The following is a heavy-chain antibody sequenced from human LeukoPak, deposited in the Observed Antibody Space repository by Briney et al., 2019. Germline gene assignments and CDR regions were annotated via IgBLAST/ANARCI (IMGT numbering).Heavy chain of an antibody. D-gene: IGHD4-17*01. CDR2: INAGNGKT. Sequence: ASGKVSCKAAGYSVTNYAIQWVRQAPGQRLEWMGWINAGNGKTKYSQKFQGRVTITRDTSASTAYMELSSLRSEDTAVYYCAKAIWTSTLTTYYFDYWGQGALVTVSS. CDR3: AKAIWTSTLTTYYFDY. CDR1: GYSVTNYA. V-gene: IGHV1-3*01. J-gene: IGHJ4*02.